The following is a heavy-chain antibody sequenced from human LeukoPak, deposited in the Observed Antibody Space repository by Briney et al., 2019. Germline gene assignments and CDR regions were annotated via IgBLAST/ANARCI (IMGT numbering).Heavy chain of an antibody. V-gene: IGHV1-69*13. CDR3: ARVRGIVATMSYYFDY. CDR2: IIPIFGTA. CDR1: GGTFSSYA. J-gene: IGHJ4*02. Sequence: SVKVSCKASGGTFSSYAISWVRQAPRQGLEWMGGIIPIFGTANYAQKFQGRVTITADESTSTAYMELSSLRSEDTAVYYCARVRGIVATMSYYFDYWGQGTLVTVSS. D-gene: IGHD5-12*01.